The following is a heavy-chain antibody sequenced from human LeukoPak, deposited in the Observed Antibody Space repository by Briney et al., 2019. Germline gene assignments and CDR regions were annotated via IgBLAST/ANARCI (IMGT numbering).Heavy chain of an antibody. CDR2: INHSGST. CDR1: GGSFSGYY. D-gene: IGHD4-17*01. J-gene: IGHJ5*02. CDR3: ARGPYGAWFDP. Sequence: PSETLSLTCAVYGGSFSGYYWSWIRQPPGKGLEWIGEINHSGSTNYNPSLKSRVTISVDTSKNQFSLKLSSVTAADTAVYYCARGPYGAWFDPWGQGTLVTVSS. V-gene: IGHV4-34*01.